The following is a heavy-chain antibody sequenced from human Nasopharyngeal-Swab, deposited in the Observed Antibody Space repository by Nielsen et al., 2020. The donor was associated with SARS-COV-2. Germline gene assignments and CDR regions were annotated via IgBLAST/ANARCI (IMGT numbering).Heavy chain of an antibody. CDR1: GFTFSSSW. J-gene: IGHJ4*01. CDR3: ATAGNYRFDN. V-gene: IGHV3-74*01. CDR2: MNSDGSTI. D-gene: IGHD3-16*02. Sequence: GESLKISCAASGFTFSSSWMHWIRQDPGKGLVWVARMNSDGSTINYGDSVMGRFIISRDNAKNMLYFQMYSLRAEDTAVYYCATAGNYRFDNWGHGTLVTVSS.